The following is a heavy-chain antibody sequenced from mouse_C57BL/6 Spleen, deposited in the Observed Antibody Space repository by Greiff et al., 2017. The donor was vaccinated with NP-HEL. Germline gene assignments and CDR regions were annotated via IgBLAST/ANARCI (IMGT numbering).Heavy chain of an antibody. CDR1: GYTFTSYT. J-gene: IGHJ2*01. CDR2: INPSSGYT. D-gene: IGHD4-1*01. V-gene: IGHV1-4*01. Sequence: QVQLQRSGAELASPGASVKMSGKASGYTFTSYTMPGVKQRPGQGRDWIGYINPSSGYTKCNQKFKDKATLTADKSSSTAYMQLSSLTSEDSAVYYCARSPDWYYFDYWGQGTTLTVSS. CDR3: ARSPDWYYFDY.